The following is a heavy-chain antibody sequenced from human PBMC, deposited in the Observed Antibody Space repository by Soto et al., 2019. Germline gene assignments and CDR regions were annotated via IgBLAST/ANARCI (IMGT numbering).Heavy chain of an antibody. D-gene: IGHD4-4*01. V-gene: IGHV3-72*01. CDR3: ARGDDYNDGVYASDI. CDR2: IRDKANSYTT. CDR1: GFIFSDHY. J-gene: IGHJ3*02. Sequence: EVQMVESGGGLVQPGRSLRLSCAASGFIFSDHYMDWVRQAPGKGLEWVGRIRDKANSYTTEYAASVKGGFTISRDDSKNSLYLQMNSLKIEDTAVYYCARGDDYNDGVYASDIWGQGTMVTVSS.